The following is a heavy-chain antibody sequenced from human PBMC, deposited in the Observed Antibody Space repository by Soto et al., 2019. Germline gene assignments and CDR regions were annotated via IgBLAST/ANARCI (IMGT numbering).Heavy chain of an antibody. Sequence: GGSLRLSCATSGFSFSNYGMNWVRQAPGKGLEWVSGITKTGRSTFIADSVRGRFTISRDNLKNIMYLQMNSLRVDDTALYYCTKDGDAYDFAFDKWGQGTMVTVSS. CDR1: GFSFSNYG. CDR2: ITKTGRST. J-gene: IGHJ3*02. V-gene: IGHV3-23*01. CDR3: TKDGDAYDFAFDK. D-gene: IGHD3-3*01.